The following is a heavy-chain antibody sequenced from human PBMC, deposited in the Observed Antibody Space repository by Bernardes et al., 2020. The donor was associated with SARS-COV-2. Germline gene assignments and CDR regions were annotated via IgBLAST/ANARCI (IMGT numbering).Heavy chain of an antibody. J-gene: IGHJ6*02. D-gene: IGHD3-3*01. CDR3: ARQDIGAIFGVVITPAGMDV. V-gene: IGHV4-59*08. CDR2: IYYTGST. CDR1: GASIGRYY. Sequence: SETLSLTCTVSGASIGRYYWSWIRQPPGKGLEWIGYIYYTGSTNYNPSLKSRVTMSIGTSKTQFSLKLSSVTAADTAVYYCARQDIGAIFGVVITPAGMDVWGQGTTVTVSS.